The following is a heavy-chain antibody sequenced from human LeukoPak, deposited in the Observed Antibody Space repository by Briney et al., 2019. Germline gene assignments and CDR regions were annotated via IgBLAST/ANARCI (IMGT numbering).Heavy chain of an antibody. CDR3: ASTVMRYYFDY. V-gene: IGHV4-39*07. Sequence: SETLSLTCTVSGGSISSSSYYWGWIRQPPGKGLEWIGSIYYSGSTYYNPSLKSRVTISVDTSKNQFSLKLSSVTAADTAVYYCASTVMRYYFDYWGQGTLVTVSS. CDR2: IYYSGST. CDR1: GGSISSSSYY. J-gene: IGHJ4*02. D-gene: IGHD2-15*01.